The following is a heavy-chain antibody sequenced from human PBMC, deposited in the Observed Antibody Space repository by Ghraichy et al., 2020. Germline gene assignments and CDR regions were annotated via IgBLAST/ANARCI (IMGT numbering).Heavy chain of an antibody. Sequence: GSLRLSCEASGFTFSDYTMNWVRQAPGKGLEWVSSISRSSSYIYYADSMKGRFTISRDNAKNSLYLQMSSLRAEDTAVYYCVRDRRYSYAPAYWGQGTLVTVSS. CDR3: VRDRRYSYAPAY. J-gene: IGHJ4*02. D-gene: IGHD5-18*01. CDR2: ISRSSSYI. V-gene: IGHV3-21*01. CDR1: GFTFSDYT.